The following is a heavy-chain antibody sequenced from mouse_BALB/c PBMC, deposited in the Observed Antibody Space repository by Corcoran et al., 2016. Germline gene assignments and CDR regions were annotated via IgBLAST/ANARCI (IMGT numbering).Heavy chain of an antibody. CDR1: GFNIKDTY. J-gene: IGHJ1*01. V-gene: IGHV14-3*02. CDR3: ARWDWYFDV. CDR2: IDPANGNT. Sequence: EVQLQQSGAELVKPGASVKLSCTASGFNIKDTYMHWVKQRPEQGLGWIGRIDPANGNTKCEPKFQGKATITADTSPNTAYLQLSSLTSEDTAVYYCARWDWYFDVWGAGTTVTVSS.